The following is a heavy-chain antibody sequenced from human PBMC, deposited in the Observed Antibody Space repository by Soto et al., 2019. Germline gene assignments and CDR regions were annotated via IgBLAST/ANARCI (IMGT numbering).Heavy chain of an antibody. CDR3: ARGGYSYGRDAFDN. D-gene: IGHD5-18*01. V-gene: IGHV3-23*01. CDR2: LIGSGGST. CDR1: GFTFLSYE. Sequence: PXGSRRLSCAAAGFTFLSYEMSWVRRAPGKGLEWVSALIGSGGSTYYADSVKGWVTMTRDTSISTAYMVLSRLRSDDTAVYYCARGGYSYGRDAFDNWGQGAMVTVSS. J-gene: IGHJ3*02.